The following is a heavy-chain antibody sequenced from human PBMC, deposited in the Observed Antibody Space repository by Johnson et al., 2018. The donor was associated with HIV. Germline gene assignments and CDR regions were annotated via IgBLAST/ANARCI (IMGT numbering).Heavy chain of an antibody. CDR1: GFTFSTYG. J-gene: IGHJ3*02. CDR3: ARGGYSGYDAFDI. V-gene: IGHV3-66*02. Sequence: EVQLLESGGGLVQPGGSLRLSCAASGFTFSTYGMHWVRQAPCKGLEWVSVIYSGGSTYYADSVKGRFTISRDNSKNTLYLQMNSLRAEDTAVYYCARGGYSGYDAFDIWGQGTMVTVSS. D-gene: IGHD5-12*01. CDR2: IYSGGST.